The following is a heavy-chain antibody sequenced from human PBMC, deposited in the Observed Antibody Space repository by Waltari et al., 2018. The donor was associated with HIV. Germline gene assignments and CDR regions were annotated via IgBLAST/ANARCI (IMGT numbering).Heavy chain of an antibody. Sequence: VQLMQSGAEIKTPGSSVRVSCGTSGGPSSNYVVNWVRQAPGEGLQWMGNISPMFGTTNYAQQFQGRVSFTADESSNTVYMELRSLTFEDTAVYYCASRDGSGHRPYYFYAMDVWGRGTKVTVSS. CDR1: GGPSSNYV. CDR3: ASRDGSGHRPYYFYAMDV. D-gene: IGHD6-19*01. CDR2: ISPMFGTT. J-gene: IGHJ6*02. V-gene: IGHV1-69*15.